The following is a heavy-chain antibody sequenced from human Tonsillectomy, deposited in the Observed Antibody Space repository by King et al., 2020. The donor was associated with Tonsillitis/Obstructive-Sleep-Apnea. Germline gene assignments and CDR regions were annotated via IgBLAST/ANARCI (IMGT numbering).Heavy chain of an antibody. Sequence: VQLVESGGGLVQPGGSLRLSCAASGFTFSSYAMNWVRQAPGKGLEWVSVISGSGGITYYADAVKGRFTISRDNSKNTLYLQMNSLRAEDTAVYYCAKDREYFNILTGVNYWGQGPLATVS. CDR3: AKDREYFNILTGVNY. D-gene: IGHD3-9*01. CDR1: GFTFSSYA. V-gene: IGHV3-23*04. CDR2: ISGSGGIT. J-gene: IGHJ4*02.